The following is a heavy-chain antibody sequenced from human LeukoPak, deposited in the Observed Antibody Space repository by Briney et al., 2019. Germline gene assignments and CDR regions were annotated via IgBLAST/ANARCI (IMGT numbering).Heavy chain of an antibody. CDR2: ISYDGRNK. J-gene: IGHJ4*02. CDR1: GFTFSSYG. Sequence: GRSPRLSCAASGFTFSSYGMHWVRQAPGKGLEWVAVISYDGRNKFYTDSVKGRFTISRDDSKKVLYLHMNSLRVDDTAVYYCAKGGVATVDYFDNWGQGTLVTVSS. CDR3: AKGGVATVDYFDN. D-gene: IGHD5-12*01. V-gene: IGHV3-30*18.